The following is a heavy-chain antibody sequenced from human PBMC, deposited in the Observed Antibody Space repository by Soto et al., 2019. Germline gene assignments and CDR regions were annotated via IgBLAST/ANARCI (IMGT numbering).Heavy chain of an antibody. D-gene: IGHD3-10*01. Sequence: ASVKVSWEASGYAFTSYYMHWVRQAPGQGLEWMGIINPSGGSTSYAQKFQGRVTMTRDTSTSTVYMELSSLRSEDTAVYYCARNYGSESYQSWFDPWGQGTLVTVSS. CDR3: ARNYGSESYQSWFDP. V-gene: IGHV1-46*01. CDR1: GYAFTSYY. J-gene: IGHJ5*02. CDR2: INPSGGST.